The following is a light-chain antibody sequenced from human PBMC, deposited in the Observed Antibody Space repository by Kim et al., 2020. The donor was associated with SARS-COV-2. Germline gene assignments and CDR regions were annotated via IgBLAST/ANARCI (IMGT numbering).Light chain of an antibody. V-gene: IGKV1-5*03. J-gene: IGKJ1*01. CDR1: RNIATW. CDR2: KAS. Sequence: DIQMTQSPSTLSASIGDRVTITCRASRNIATWVAWYQQKPGEAPRLLIYKASNLKSGVPSRFSGSGSGTEFTLTTDSLQADDLATYYCQQYKSYPWTFGQGTKREI. CDR3: QQYKSYPWT.